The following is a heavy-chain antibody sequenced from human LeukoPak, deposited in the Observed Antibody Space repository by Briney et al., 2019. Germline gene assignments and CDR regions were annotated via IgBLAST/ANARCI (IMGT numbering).Heavy chain of an antibody. J-gene: IGHJ4*02. V-gene: IGHV3-30*02. CDR3: AKGNSGWQQIFDY. D-gene: IGHD6-19*01. CDR1: GFTFSSYG. Sequence: GGSLRLSCAASGFTFSSYGMHWVRQAPGKGLEWVAFIRYDGSNKYYADSVKGRFTISRDNSKNTLYLQMNSLRAEDTVVYYCAKGNSGWQQIFDYWGQGTLVTVSS. CDR2: IRYDGSNK.